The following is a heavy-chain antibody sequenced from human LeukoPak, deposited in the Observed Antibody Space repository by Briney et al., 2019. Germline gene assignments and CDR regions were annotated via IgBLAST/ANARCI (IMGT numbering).Heavy chain of an antibody. CDR2: IKPDGTTK. J-gene: IGHJ4*02. Sequence: GGSLRLSCAASGFTFSSYSMNWVRQAPGKGLEWVANIKPDGTTKFYVDSVKGRFTISRDNALNSLYLQMNSLRAEDTAIYYCARSIPYATTWYGRSDYWGQGTLVTVSS. D-gene: IGHD2-2*01. CDR1: GFTFSSYS. V-gene: IGHV3-7*03. CDR3: ARSIPYATTWYGRSDY.